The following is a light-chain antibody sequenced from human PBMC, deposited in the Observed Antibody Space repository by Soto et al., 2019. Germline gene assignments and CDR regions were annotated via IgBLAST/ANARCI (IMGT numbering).Light chain of an antibody. CDR2: SAS. CDR1: QDIGHS. J-gene: IGKJ3*01. V-gene: IGKV1-27*01. CDR3: QEHYSGPPVA. Sequence: DIQMTQSPSSLSASVGDRVTITCRASQDIGHSLAWDQQRPGKIPNLLIYSASTLQSGVPSRFSGSGSGTDFTLTITSLQPEDVATYYCQEHYSGPPVAFGPGTKVDV.